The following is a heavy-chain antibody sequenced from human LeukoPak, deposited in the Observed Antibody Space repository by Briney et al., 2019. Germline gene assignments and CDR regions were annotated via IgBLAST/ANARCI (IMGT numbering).Heavy chain of an antibody. V-gene: IGHV3-30-3*01. Sequence: SGGSLRLSCAASGFTFSSYAMHWVRQAPGKGLEWVAVISYEGSNKYYADSVKGRFTISRDNSKNTLYLQMNSLRAEDTAVYYCARDRGIVGTTGYYYMDVWGKGTTVTVSS. CDR3: ARDRGIVGTTGYYYMDV. CDR1: GFTFSSYA. CDR2: ISYEGSNK. D-gene: IGHD1-26*01. J-gene: IGHJ6*03.